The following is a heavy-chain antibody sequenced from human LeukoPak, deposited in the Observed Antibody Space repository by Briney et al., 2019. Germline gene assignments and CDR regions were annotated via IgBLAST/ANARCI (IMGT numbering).Heavy chain of an antibody. CDR3: ARSTGWLQEFDY. Sequence: SETLSLPCTVSGGSISSSSYYWGWIRQPPGKGLEWIGNIYYSGSTYYNPSLKSRVTISVDTSKNQFSLKLSSVTAADTAVYYCARSTGWLQEFDYWGQGTLVTVSS. D-gene: IGHD5-24*01. CDR2: IYYSGST. V-gene: IGHV4-39*01. J-gene: IGHJ4*02. CDR1: GGSISSSSYY.